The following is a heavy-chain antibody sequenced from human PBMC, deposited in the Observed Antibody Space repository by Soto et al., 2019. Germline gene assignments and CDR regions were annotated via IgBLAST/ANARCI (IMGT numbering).Heavy chain of an antibody. CDR1: DGSVSSGSYQ. J-gene: IGHJ6*02. Sequence: WATLSLTCAVSDGSVSSGSYQWTWIRPPPGKGLEWIGYIHVSGSTNDNPSLKGRVTMSIDTSKNQFSLKLSSVTAADTAVYYCARDGHGMDVWGQGTKVTVSS. CDR3: ARDGHGMDV. CDR2: IHVSGST. V-gene: IGHV4-61*01.